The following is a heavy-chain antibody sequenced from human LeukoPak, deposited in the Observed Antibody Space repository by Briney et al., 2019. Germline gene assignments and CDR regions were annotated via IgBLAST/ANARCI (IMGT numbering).Heavy chain of an antibody. CDR1: GFTFSSYG. V-gene: IGHV3-33*01. J-gene: IGHJ5*02. CDR3: ARDGYLGAYNWFDP. D-gene: IGHD3-22*01. Sequence: GGSLRLSCAASGFTFSSYGMRWVRQAPGKGLEWVAVIWYDGSNKYYADSVKGRFTISRDNSKNTLYLQMNSLRAEDTAVYYCARDGYLGAYNWFDPWGQGTLVTVSS. CDR2: IWYDGSNK.